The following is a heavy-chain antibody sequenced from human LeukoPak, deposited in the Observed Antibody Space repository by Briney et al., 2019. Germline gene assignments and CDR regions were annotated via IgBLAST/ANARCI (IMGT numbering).Heavy chain of an antibody. Sequence: ASVKVSCKASGYNFISYAIHWVRQAPGQRPEWMGWIHAGNGNTKYSQKFQDRVTITRDTSARTADMELSSLTSEDTAVYYCARRLRLSKSNLRDYYGMDVWGQGTTVTVSS. CDR2: IHAGNGNT. J-gene: IGHJ6*02. CDR3: ARRLRLSKSNLRDYYGMDV. CDR1: GYNFISYA. V-gene: IGHV1-3*01. D-gene: IGHD5-24*01.